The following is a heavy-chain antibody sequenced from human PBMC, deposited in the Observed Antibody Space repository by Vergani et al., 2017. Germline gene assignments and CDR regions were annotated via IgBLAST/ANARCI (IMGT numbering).Heavy chain of an antibody. J-gene: IGHJ4*02. CDR3: ARDSVYSSSWYGDFDY. CDR2: INPSGGST. CDR1: GYTFTSYY. Sequence: QVQLVQSGAEVKKPGASVKVSCKASGYTFTSYYMHWVRQAPGKGLEWMGIINPSGGSTSYAQKFQGRVTMTRDTSTSTVYMELSSLRSEDTAVYYCARDSVYSSSWYGDFDYWGQGTLVTVSS. D-gene: IGHD6-13*01. V-gene: IGHV1-46*03.